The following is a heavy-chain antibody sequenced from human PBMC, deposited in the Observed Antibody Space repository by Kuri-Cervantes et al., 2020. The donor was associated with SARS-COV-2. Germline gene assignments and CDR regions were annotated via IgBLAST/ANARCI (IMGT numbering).Heavy chain of an antibody. V-gene: IGHV3-23*01. J-gene: IGHJ4*02. CDR3: AKGAFWSTYVSDALYYFDY. CDR2: ISAAGGSA. D-gene: IGHD3-3*01. Sequence: GGSLRLSCAASEFIFSTYAMSWVRQAPGKGLEWVSTISAAGGSAYYADSVKGRFTISRDNSNNTLYLQMNSLRAEDTAVYYCAKGAFWSTYVSDALYYFDYWGQGALVTVSS. CDR1: EFIFSTYA.